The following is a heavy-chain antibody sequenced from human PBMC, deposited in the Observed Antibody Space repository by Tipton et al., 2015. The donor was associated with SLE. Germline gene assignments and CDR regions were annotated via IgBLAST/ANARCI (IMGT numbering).Heavy chain of an antibody. D-gene: IGHD6-19*01. CDR2: IISSSTYI. CDR3: AREAVAGFHDYFDY. Sequence: SLRLSCAASGFTFSSYSMNWVRQAPGKGLEWVSSIISSSTYIYYADSVKGRFTISRDNAKNSLYLQMNSLRAEDTAVYYCAREAVAGFHDYFDYWGQGTLVTVSS. V-gene: IGHV3-21*01. CDR1: GFTFSSYS. J-gene: IGHJ4*02.